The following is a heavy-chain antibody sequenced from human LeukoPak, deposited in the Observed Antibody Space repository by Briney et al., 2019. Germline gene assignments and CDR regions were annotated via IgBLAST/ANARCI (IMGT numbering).Heavy chain of an antibody. D-gene: IGHD3-22*01. CDR2: ISSSSSTI. V-gene: IGHV3-48*01. Sequence: GGSLRLSCAASGFTFSSYSMNWVRQAPGKGLEWVSYISSSSSTIYYADSVKGRFTISRDNAENSLYLQMNSLRAEDTAVYYCARDHHRRLYDSQARDTFDIWGQGTMVTVSS. J-gene: IGHJ3*02. CDR3: ARDHHRRLYDSQARDTFDI. CDR1: GFTFSSYS.